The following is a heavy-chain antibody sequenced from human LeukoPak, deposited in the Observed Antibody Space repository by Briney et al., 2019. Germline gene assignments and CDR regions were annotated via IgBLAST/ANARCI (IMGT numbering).Heavy chain of an antibody. D-gene: IGHD6-19*01. CDR1: GGSISSSSYY. CDR2: IYYSGST. Sequence: NPSETLSLTCTVSGGSISSSSYYWGWIRQPPGKGLEWIGSIYYSGSTYYNPSLKSRVTISVDTSKNQFPLKLSSVTAADTAVYYCARPMKAVAGGAFDIWGQGTMVTVSS. V-gene: IGHV4-39*06. CDR3: ARPMKAVAGGAFDI. J-gene: IGHJ3*02.